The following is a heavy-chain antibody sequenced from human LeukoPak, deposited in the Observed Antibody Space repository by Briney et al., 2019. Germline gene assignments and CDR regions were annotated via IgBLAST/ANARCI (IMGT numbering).Heavy chain of an antibody. Sequence: GGSLRLSCAASGFTFSSYSMNWVRQAPGKGLEWVSSISSSSSYIYYADSVKGRFTTSRDNAKNSLYLQMNSLRAEDTAVYYCARDDGEMATCFDYWGQGTLVTVSS. V-gene: IGHV3-21*01. CDR2: ISSSSSYI. CDR1: GFTFSSYS. J-gene: IGHJ4*02. D-gene: IGHD5-24*01. CDR3: ARDDGEMATCFDY.